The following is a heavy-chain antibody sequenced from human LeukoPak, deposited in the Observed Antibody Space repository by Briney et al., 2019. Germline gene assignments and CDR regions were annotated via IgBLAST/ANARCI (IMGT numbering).Heavy chain of an antibody. V-gene: IGHV1-2*02. CDR1: GYTFSGYY. CDR3: ASSRFLEWLYLLDY. D-gene: IGHD3-3*01. CDR2: INANSGGT. J-gene: IGHJ4*02. Sequence: ASVKVSCKASGYTFSGYYIHWVRQAPGQGLEWMGWINANSGGTKYAQRFQGRVTMTRDTSISTAYMEVSRLRPDDTAVYFCASSRFLEWLYLLDYWGQGTLVTVSS.